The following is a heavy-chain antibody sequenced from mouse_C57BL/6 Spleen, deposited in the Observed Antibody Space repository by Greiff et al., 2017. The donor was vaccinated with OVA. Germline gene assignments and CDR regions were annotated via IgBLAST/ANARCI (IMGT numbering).Heavy chain of an antibody. J-gene: IGHJ4*01. CDR1: GYTFTDYY. CDR2: INPNNGGT. Sequence: VQLQQSGPELVKPGASVKISCKASGYTFTDYYMNWVKQSHGKSLEWIGDINPNNGGTSYNQKFKGKATLTVDKSSSTAYMELRSLTSEDSAVYYCARPSYYGSYAMDYWGQGTSVTVSS. D-gene: IGHD2-9*01. CDR3: ARPSYYGSYAMDY. V-gene: IGHV1-26*01.